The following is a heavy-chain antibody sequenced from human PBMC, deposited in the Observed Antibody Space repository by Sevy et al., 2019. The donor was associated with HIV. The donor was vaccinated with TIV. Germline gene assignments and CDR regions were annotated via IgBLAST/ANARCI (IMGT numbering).Heavy chain of an antibody. J-gene: IGHJ6*02. CDR3: ARWRYYGSGSYYEEGMDV. D-gene: IGHD3-10*01. CDR1: GGSISSYY. V-gene: IGHV4-59*01. Sequence: SETLSLTCTVSGGSISSYYWSWIRQSPGKGLEWIGYIYYSGSTNYNPSLKSRVTISVDTSKNQFSLKLSSVTAADTAVYYCARWRYYGSGSYYEEGMDVWGQGTTVTVSS. CDR2: IYYSGST.